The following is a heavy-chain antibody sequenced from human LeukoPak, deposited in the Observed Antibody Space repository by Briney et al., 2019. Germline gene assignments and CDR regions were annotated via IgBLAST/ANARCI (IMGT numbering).Heavy chain of an antibody. CDR1: GFTFSTYW. Sequence: GGSLRLSCVASGFTFSTYWMAWVRQAPGKGPEWVADTNQDGSEKNYVDSVKGRLTISRDNARTSLYLQMNSLRAEDTAVYYCARDRGYSTFDMWGQGTMVTVSS. CDR2: TNQDGSEK. D-gene: IGHD6-25*01. CDR3: ARDRGYSTFDM. V-gene: IGHV3-7*05. J-gene: IGHJ3*02.